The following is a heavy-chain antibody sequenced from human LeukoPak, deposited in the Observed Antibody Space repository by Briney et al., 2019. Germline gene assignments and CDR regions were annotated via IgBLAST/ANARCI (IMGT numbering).Heavy chain of an antibody. CDR2: IYYSGST. Sequence: SETLSLTCTVSGGSISSYYWSWIRQPPGKGLEWIGYIYYSGSTNYNPSLKSRVTMSVDTSKNQFSLKLSSVTAADTAVYYCARDGRAAGLEYFQHWGQGTLVTVSS. D-gene: IGHD6-19*01. CDR1: GGSISSYY. CDR3: ARDGRAAGLEYFQH. V-gene: IGHV4-59*01. J-gene: IGHJ1*01.